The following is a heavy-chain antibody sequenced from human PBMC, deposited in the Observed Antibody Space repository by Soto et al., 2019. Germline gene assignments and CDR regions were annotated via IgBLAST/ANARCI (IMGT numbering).Heavy chain of an antibody. J-gene: IGHJ4*02. CDR3: ARTVVATIFGRFDY. CDR2: INHSGST. V-gene: IGHV4-34*01. CDR1: GGSFSGYY. Sequence: TLSLTCAVYGGSFSGYYWSWIRQPPGKGLEWIGEINHSGSTNYNPPLKSRVTISVDTSKNQFSLKLSSVTAADTAVYYCARTVVATIFGRFDYWGQGTLVTVS. D-gene: IGHD5-12*01.